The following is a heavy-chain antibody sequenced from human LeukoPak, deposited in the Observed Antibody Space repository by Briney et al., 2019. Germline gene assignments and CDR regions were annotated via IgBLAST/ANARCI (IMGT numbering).Heavy chain of an antibody. D-gene: IGHD6-19*01. CDR1: RFTLSNYW. V-gene: IGHV3-7*01. Sequence: PGGSLRLSCAAPRFTLSNYWMSLVRQAPGKGLEWVANIKQDGSETYYVDSVKGRFTISRDNAKNSLSLQMNSLRAEDTAVYYCARQRGSGCLDYWGQGTLVTVSS. CDR2: IKQDGSET. J-gene: IGHJ4*02. CDR3: ARQRGSGCLDY.